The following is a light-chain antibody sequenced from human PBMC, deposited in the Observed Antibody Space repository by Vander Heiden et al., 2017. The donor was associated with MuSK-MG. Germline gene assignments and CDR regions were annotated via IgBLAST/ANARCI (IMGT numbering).Light chain of an antibody. V-gene: IGKV1-5*01. J-gene: IGKJ1*01. CDR2: DAS. Sequence: DIQMTQSLSTLSASVGARDTITRWASQSISSRLAWYQQEPGKDRKHPLYDASSLESAVPPRFSGSGSGPEFTRTISSLQPADFSTYYCQQYNEDSPRAFGQGTKVEI. CDR3: QQYNEDSPRA. CDR1: QSISSR.